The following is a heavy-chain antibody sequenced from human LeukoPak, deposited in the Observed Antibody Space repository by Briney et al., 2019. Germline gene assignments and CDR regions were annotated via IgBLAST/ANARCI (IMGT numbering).Heavy chain of an antibody. Sequence: PSQTLSLTCTVSGGSISSGGYYWTWIRQHPGKGLEWIGYIYYSGSTYYNPSLKGRVTISVDTSKKQFSLRLSSVTAADTAVYYCALGYCGGGSCYAREYFQHWGQGTLVTVSS. V-gene: IGHV4-31*03. CDR1: GGSISSGGYY. J-gene: IGHJ1*01. CDR3: ALGYCGGGSCYAREYFQH. CDR2: IYYSGST. D-gene: IGHD2-15*01.